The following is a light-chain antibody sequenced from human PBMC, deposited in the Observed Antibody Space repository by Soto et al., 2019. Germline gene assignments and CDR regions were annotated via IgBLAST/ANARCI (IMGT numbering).Light chain of an antibody. J-gene: IGKJ3*01. CDR1: QSIGNY. Sequence: DIQMTQSPSTLSASVGDRVTITCRASQSIGNYLAWYQQQSGKAPKLLIYKASSLESGVPSRFSGCGSGTEFTLTIRSLQTDDFATYYCQHYKSYPFTFGPGTQVDIK. V-gene: IGKV1-5*03. CDR2: KAS. CDR3: QHYKSYPFT.